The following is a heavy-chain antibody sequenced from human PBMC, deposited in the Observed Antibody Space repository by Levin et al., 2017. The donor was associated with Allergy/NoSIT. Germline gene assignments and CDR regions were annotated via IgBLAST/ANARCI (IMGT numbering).Heavy chain of an antibody. CDR1: GGSVSSGSYY. CDR2: IYNSGST. Sequence: PSETLSLTCTVSGGSVSSGSYYWSWIRQPPGKGLEWIGYIYNSGSTNYNPSLKSRVTISVDTSKNQFSLKLSSVTAADTAVYYCARTPGYYDSSGRATGGMDVWGQGTTVTVSS. CDR3: ARTPGYYDSSGRATGGMDV. J-gene: IGHJ6*02. V-gene: IGHV4-61*01. D-gene: IGHD3-22*01.